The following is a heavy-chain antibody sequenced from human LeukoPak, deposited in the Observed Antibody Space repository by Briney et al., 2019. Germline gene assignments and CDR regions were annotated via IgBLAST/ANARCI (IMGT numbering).Heavy chain of an antibody. CDR1: GGSISGYY. Sequence: PLETLSLTCTVSGGSISGYYWSWIRQPAGKGLEWIGRIYTSGSTNYNPSLKSRLTMSLDTSQNQFSLKLTSVTAADTAVYYCARDQNTYRAFDIWGQGTMVTVSS. D-gene: IGHD1-26*01. CDR3: ARDQNTYRAFDI. CDR2: IYTSGST. J-gene: IGHJ3*02. V-gene: IGHV4-4*07.